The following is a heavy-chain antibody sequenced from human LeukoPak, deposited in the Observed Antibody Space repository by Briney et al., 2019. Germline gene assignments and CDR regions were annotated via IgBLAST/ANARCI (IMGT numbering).Heavy chain of an antibody. V-gene: IGHV3-23*01. CDR1: GFTFSIYA. J-gene: IGHJ2*01. CDR3: AKKRSSGPGDFDL. D-gene: IGHD6-19*01. CDR2: ITGGGGST. Sequence: GGSLRLFCVASGFTFSIYAMSWVRQAPGKGLEWVSAITGGGGSTFYADSVRGRFTISRNNSKNTLYLQMNSLRAEYTAVYYCAKKRSSGPGDFDLWGRGTLVTVSS.